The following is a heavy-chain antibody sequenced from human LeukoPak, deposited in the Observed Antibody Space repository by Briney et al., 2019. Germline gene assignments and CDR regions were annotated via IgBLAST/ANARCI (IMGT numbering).Heavy chain of an antibody. CDR1: GFTFSDYY. D-gene: IGHD3-10*01. Sequence: GGSLRLSCAASGFTFSDYYMSWIRQAPGKGLEWVSYISSSGSTIYYADSVKGRFTISRDNSKNTLYLQMNSLRAEDTAVYYCARHNTGFGEYYMDVWGKGTTVTISS. V-gene: IGHV3-11*01. CDR2: ISSSGSTI. CDR3: ARHNTGFGEYYMDV. J-gene: IGHJ6*03.